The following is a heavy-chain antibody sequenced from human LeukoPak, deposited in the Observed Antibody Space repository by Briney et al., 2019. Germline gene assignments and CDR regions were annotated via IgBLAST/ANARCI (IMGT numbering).Heavy chain of an antibody. CDR1: GFTFSSYA. CDR3: AKPYYDILTGYVY. J-gene: IGHJ4*02. CDR2: ISGSGGST. V-gene: IGHV3-23*01. Sequence: GGSLRLSCAASGFTFSSYAMSWVRQAPGKGLEWVSAISGSGGSTYYADSVKGRFTISRDNTKNTLYLQMNSLRAEDTAVYYCAKPYYDILTGYVYWGQGTLVTVSS. D-gene: IGHD3-9*01.